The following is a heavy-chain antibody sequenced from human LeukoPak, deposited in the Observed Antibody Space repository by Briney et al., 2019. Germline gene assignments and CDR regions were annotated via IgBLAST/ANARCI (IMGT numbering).Heavy chain of an antibody. J-gene: IGHJ4*02. D-gene: IGHD4-17*01. CDR1: GFTFSSYA. Sequence: GGSLRLPCAASGFTFSSYAMSWVRQAPGKGLEWVSAISGSGGSTYYADSVKGRFTISRDNSKNTLYLQMNSLRAEDTAVYYCAKDHDYGDYVVPFDYWGQGTLVTVSS. CDR2: ISGSGGST. CDR3: AKDHDYGDYVVPFDY. V-gene: IGHV3-23*01.